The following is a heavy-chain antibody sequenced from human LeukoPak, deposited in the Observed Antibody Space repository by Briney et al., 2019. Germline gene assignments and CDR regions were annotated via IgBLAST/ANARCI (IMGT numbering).Heavy chain of an antibody. D-gene: IGHD3-10*01. Sequence: SVKVSCKASGGTFSSYAISWVRQAPGQGLEWMGGIIPIFGTANYAQKFQGRVTITADESASTAYMELSSLRSEDTAVYYCAREGRYGSGSYYEYGFDYWGQGTLVTVSS. V-gene: IGHV1-69*13. J-gene: IGHJ4*02. CDR2: IIPIFGTA. CDR3: AREGRYGSGSYYEYGFDY. CDR1: GGTFSSYA.